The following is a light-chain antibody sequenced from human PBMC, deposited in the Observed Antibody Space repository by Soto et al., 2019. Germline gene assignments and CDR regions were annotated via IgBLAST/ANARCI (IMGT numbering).Light chain of an antibody. V-gene: IGKV3-20*01. CDR3: QQYGNSPYA. J-gene: IGKJ2*01. CDR2: GAS. Sequence: EIVLTQSPGTLSLSPGERATLSCRASQSVSSNYLAWYQQKSGQAPRLLIYGASSRATGIPDRFSGSGSGTDVTLTISKLEPEDFAVYYCQQYGNSPYAFGQGNELEI. CDR1: QSVSSNY.